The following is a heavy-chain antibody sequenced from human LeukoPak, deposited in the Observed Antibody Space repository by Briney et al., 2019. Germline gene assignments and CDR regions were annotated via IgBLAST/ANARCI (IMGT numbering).Heavy chain of an antibody. D-gene: IGHD3-16*02. CDR1: GGSISTTSYY. CDR2: IYYSGTT. Sequence: SETLSLTCTVSGGSISTTSYYWDWIRQPPGKGLEWIGSIYYSGTTCYNPSLKSRVTISVDTSKNQFSLKMTSVTAADTAMYYCARDVDEGELSPFDYWGQGTLVTVSS. V-gene: IGHV4-39*07. CDR3: ARDVDEGELSPFDY. J-gene: IGHJ4*02.